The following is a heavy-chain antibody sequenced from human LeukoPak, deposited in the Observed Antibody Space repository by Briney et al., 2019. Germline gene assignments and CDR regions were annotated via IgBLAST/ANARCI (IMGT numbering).Heavy chain of an antibody. CDR2: IWYDGSNK. CDR1: EFAFSSYG. V-gene: IGHV3-33*06. J-gene: IGHJ3*02. Sequence: GRSLRLSCAASEFAFSSYGMHWVRQAPGKGLEWVALIWYDGSNKYYADSVKGRFTISRDNSKNTLFLQMNSLRAEDTAVYYCAKGYYEIHDAFDIWGQGTMVTVSS. D-gene: IGHD3-9*01. CDR3: AKGYYEIHDAFDI.